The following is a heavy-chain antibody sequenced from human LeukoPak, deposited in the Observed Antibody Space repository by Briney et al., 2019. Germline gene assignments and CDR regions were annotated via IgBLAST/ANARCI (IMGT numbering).Heavy chain of an antibody. CDR3: AGSTRVVAVGPDSDY. V-gene: IGHV3-23*01. J-gene: IGHJ4*02. Sequence: GGSLRLSCAASGFTFSSYAMSWVRQAPGKGLEWVSAISGSGGSTYYADSVKGRFTISRDNSKNTLYLQMNSLRAEDTAVYYCAGSTRVVAVGPDSDYWGQGTLVTVSS. CDR2: ISGSGGST. CDR1: GFTFSSYA. D-gene: IGHD3-22*01.